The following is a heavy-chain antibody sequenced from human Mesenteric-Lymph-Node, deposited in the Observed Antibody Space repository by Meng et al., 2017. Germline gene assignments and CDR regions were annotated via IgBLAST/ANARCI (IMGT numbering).Heavy chain of an antibody. Sequence: QVHLWQSGAEVKKPGALVRVSCEASGYTFASYGISWLRQAPGQGLEWMGGIIPILGIANYAQKFQGRVTITADKSTSTAYMELSSLRSEDTAVYYCAREGNKGQQVEEFDYWGQGTLVTVSS. CDR3: AREGNKGQQVEEFDY. J-gene: IGHJ4*02. CDR1: GYTFASYG. CDR2: IIPILGIA. V-gene: IGHV1-69*10. D-gene: IGHD6-13*01.